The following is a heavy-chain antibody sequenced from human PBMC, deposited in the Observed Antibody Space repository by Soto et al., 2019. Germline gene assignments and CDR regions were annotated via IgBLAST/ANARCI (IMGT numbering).Heavy chain of an antibody. CDR2: VTYDGSNR. V-gene: IGHV3-30*18. J-gene: IGHJ4*02. CDR1: GFIFSSYG. Sequence: GGSLRLSCAASGFIFSSYGMHWVRQAPGKGLEWVAFVTYDGSNRYYSDSVKGRFTISRDNSKNTLSLQVNSLRAEDTAVYYCAKDRSLARADPNRTFDYWGQGTLVTVSS. CDR3: AKDRSLARADPNRTFDY.